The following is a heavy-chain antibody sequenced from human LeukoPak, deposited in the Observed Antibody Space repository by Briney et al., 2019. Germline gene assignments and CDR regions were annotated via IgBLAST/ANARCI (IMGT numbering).Heavy chain of an antibody. CDR2: ISSSSSYI. Sequence: GGSLRLSCAASGFTFSSYSMNWVRQAPGKGLEWVSSISSSSSYIYYADSVKGRFTISRDNAKNSLYLQMNSLRAEDTAVYYCAKGGRYYDSSADYWGQGTLVTVSS. CDR1: GFTFSSYS. J-gene: IGHJ4*02. D-gene: IGHD3-22*01. V-gene: IGHV3-21*01. CDR3: AKGGRYYDSSADY.